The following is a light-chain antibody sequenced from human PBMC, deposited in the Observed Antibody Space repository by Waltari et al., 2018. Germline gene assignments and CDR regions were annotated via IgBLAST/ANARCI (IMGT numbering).Light chain of an antibody. J-gene: IGKJ1*01. Sequence: EIVLTQSPGTLPLSPGERATPSSRASQSIGRYLAWYQQKPDQAPRLLIYGASSRATGIPDRFSGSGSGTDFSLTISRLEPEDFAVYYCQNHERLPATFGQGTKVEIK. CDR3: QNHERLPAT. V-gene: IGKV3-20*01. CDR2: GAS. CDR1: QSIGRY.